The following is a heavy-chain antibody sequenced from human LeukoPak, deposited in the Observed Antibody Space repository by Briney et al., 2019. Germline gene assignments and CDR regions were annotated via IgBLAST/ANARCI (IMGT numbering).Heavy chain of an antibody. Sequence: SETLSLTCTVSGGSISSYYWSWIRQPPGKGLEWIGYIYYSGSTNYNPSLKSRVTISVDTSKNQFSLKLNSVTAADTAVYYCATEDSGKFDYWGQGTLVTVSS. CDR2: IYYSGST. J-gene: IGHJ4*02. D-gene: IGHD4-23*01. CDR1: GGSISSYY. V-gene: IGHV4-59*01. CDR3: ATEDSGKFDY.